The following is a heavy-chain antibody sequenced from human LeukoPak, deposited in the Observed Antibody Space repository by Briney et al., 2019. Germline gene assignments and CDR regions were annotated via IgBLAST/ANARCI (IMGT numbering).Heavy chain of an antibody. CDR2: VYHSGST. Sequence: PSETLSLXCAVSGYSISSGYYWGWIRQPPGNGLEWIGSVYHSGSTYYNPSLKSRVTISVDTSKNQFSLKLSSVTAADTAVYYCARHGNYYDTSQSDPWGQGTLVTVSS. J-gene: IGHJ5*02. V-gene: IGHV4-38-2*01. CDR3: ARHGNYYDTSQSDP. CDR1: GYSISSGYY. D-gene: IGHD3-22*01.